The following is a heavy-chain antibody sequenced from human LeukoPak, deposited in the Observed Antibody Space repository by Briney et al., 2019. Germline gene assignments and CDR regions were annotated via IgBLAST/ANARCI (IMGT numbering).Heavy chain of an antibody. V-gene: IGHV1-2*02. CDR3: ARDPAQTYYYDP. D-gene: IGHD3-22*01. CDR1: GYTFTGYY. CDR2: INPKNGGT. J-gene: IGHJ4*02. Sequence: ASVNVSCKASGYTFTGYYLHWVRQAPGQGLEWMGWINPKNGGTKYAQKFQGRVTMTRDTSISTVYMELSRLTSDDTAVYSCARDPAQTYYYDPWGQGTLVTVSS.